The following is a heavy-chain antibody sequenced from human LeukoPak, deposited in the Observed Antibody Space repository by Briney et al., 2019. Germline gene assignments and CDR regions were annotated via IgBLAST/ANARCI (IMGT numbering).Heavy chain of an antibody. CDR2: IYYSGST. D-gene: IGHD5-12*01. V-gene: IGHV4-39*01. CDR3: ARHFRLSGYACGRGSCDEPYYFDY. CDR1: GGSISSSSSY. J-gene: IGHJ4*02. Sequence: SETLSLTCTVSGGSISSSSSYWGWIRQPPGKGLEWLGSIYYSGSTYYNPSLKSRVTISVNTSKNQFSLKLSSVTSADTAVYYCARHFRLSGYACGRGSCDEPYYFDYWGQGTLVTVSS.